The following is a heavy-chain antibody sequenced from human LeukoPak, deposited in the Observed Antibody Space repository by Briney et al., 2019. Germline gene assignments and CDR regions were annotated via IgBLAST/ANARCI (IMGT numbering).Heavy chain of an antibody. CDR1: GFTFSSYD. CDR3: ARDTTHYGMDV. J-gene: IGHJ6*02. V-gene: IGHV3-13*01. Sequence: PGGSLRLSCAASGFTFSSYDMHWVRQATGKGLEWVSAIGTAGDTYYPGSVKGRFTISRENAKNFLYLQMNSLRAEDTAVYYCARDTTHYGMDVWGQGTTVTVSS. D-gene: IGHD1-26*01. CDR2: IGTAGDT.